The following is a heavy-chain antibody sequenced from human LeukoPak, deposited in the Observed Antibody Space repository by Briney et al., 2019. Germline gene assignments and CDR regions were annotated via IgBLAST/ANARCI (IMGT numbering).Heavy chain of an antibody. CDR2: IYHSGST. V-gene: IGHV4-59*01. D-gene: IGHD3-22*01. J-gene: IGHJ4*02. CDR3: ARGQWLPVFDF. CDR1: GGSISSYY. Sequence: SETLSLTCTVSGGSISSYYWSWIRQPPGKGLEWIGYIYHSGSTYYNPSLKSRVTISVDRSKNQFSLKLSSVTAADTAVYYCARGQWLPVFDFWGQGTLVTVSS.